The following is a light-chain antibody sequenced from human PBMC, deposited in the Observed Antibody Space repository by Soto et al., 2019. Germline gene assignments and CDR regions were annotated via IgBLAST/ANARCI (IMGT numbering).Light chain of an antibody. V-gene: IGLV2-14*01. Sequence: QSVLTQPASVSGSPGQSITISCTGTSSDVGGYNYVSWYQQHPGKAPKLMIYEVSNRPSGVSNRFSGSKSGNTASLTISGLQAEDEADYYCSSYTRRSNSRVFGTGTKVTVL. CDR1: SSDVGGYNY. CDR3: SSYTRRSNSRV. J-gene: IGLJ1*01. CDR2: EVS.